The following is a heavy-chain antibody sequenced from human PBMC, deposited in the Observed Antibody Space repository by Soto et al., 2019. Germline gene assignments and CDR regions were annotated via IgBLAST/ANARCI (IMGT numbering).Heavy chain of an antibody. CDR1: GGSFSGYY. CDR2: INHSGST. V-gene: IGHV4-34*01. Sequence: QVQLQQWGAGLLKPSETLSLTCAVYGGSFSGYYWSWIRQPPGKGLEWIGEINHSGSTNYNPSLKSRVTISVDTTKSQFSVDLGSVTGAGTAVYYCARAGPRKRIAAAGNFDYWGEETMVTVSS. D-gene: IGHD6-13*01. J-gene: IGHJ4*02. CDR3: ARAGPRKRIAAAGNFDY.